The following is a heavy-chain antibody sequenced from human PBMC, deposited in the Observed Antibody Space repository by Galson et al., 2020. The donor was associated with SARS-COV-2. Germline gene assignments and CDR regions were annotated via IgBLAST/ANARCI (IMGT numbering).Heavy chain of an antibody. CDR1: GFTFANAW. CDR3: STTYYYGSWTNSLEAVDI. CDR2: IKSKIDGGAT. D-gene: IGHD3-10*01. V-gene: IGHV3-15*01. Sequence: GESLKIPCAASGFTFANAWMSWVRQAPGTGLEWVGRIKSKIDGGATDYATPVKGRFTISRDDSKNTLFLQITSLKTEDTAVYYCSTTYYYGSWTNSLEAVDIWGQGTRVTVSS. J-gene: IGHJ3*02.